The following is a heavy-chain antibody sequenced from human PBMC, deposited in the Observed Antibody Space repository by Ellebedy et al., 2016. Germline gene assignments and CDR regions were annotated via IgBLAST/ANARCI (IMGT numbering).Heavy chain of an antibody. J-gene: IGHJ4*02. CDR2: ISYTSRSI. CDR1: GFSFSSNT. Sequence: GESLKISCAASGFSFSSNTMNRVRQAPGKGLEWVSSISYTSRSIYYADSVKGRFTISRDNAKNSLSLQMNSLRAEDTAVYYCSRELRFFDYWGQGTLVTVSS. V-gene: IGHV3-21*01. CDR3: SRELRFFDY. D-gene: IGHD3-3*01.